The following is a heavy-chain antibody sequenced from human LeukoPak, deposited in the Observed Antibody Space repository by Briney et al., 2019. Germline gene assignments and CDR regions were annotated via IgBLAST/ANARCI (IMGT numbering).Heavy chain of an antibody. CDR1: GFTSSSYA. Sequence: GGSLRLSCAASGFTSSSYAMHWVRQAPGKGLEWVAVISYDGSNKYYADSVKGRFTISRDNSKNTLYLQMNSLRAEDTAVYYCAREIASLAVVPFVPVWGKGTTVTVSS. V-gene: IGHV3-30*01. CDR3: AREIASLAVVPFVPV. D-gene: IGHD6-19*01. J-gene: IGHJ6*03. CDR2: ISYDGSNK.